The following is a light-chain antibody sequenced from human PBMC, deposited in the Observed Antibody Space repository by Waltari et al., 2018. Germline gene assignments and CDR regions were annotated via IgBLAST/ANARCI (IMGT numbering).Light chain of an antibody. CDR2: HVS. V-gene: IGLV2-14*01. J-gene: IGLJ1*01. Sequence: QSALTQPASVSGSPGQSITISCTGTSSAIGFYDYVPWYQQYPGKAPTLIIYHVSNRPSGVSNRFSASKSGNAASLTISGLQGEDEADYYCSSFSRRANIVFRTGTKVTVL. CDR3: SSFSRRANIV. CDR1: SSAIGFYDY.